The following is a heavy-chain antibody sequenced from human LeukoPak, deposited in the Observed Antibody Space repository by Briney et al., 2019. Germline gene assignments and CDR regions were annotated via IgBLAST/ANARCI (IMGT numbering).Heavy chain of an antibody. J-gene: IGHJ5*02. Sequence: PSETLSLTCTVSGGSISSYYWSWIRQPPGKGLEWIGYIYYSGSTNYNPSLKSRVTISVDTSKNQFSLKLSSVTAADTAVYYCARHKGAVAGTSNWFDPWGRGTLVTVSS. CDR2: IYYSGST. CDR1: GGSISSYY. V-gene: IGHV4-59*08. CDR3: ARHKGAVAGTSNWFDP. D-gene: IGHD6-19*01.